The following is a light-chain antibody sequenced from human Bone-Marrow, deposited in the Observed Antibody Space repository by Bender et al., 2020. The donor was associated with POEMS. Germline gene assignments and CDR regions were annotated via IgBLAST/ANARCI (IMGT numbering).Light chain of an antibody. CDR2: AGD. V-gene: IGLV2-8*01. CDR3: SSYGGTNNLI. Sequence: QSALTQPPSASGSPGQSVTISCTGTNKDIGAYHYLSWYQQHPGQAPKVIIYAGDKRPSGVPDRFSGSRSGNTASLTVSGLQAEDEADYYCSSYGGTNNLIFGGGTKLTVL. J-gene: IGLJ2*01. CDR1: NKDIGAYHY.